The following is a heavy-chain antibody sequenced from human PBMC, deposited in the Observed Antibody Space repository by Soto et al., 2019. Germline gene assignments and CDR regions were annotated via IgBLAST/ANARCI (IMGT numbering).Heavy chain of an antibody. Sequence: GGSLRLSCAASGFTFSSYAMSWVRQAPGKGLEWVSAISGSGGSTYYADSVKGRFTISRDNSKNTLYLQMNSLRAEDTAVYYCAKVGDPYYDFWSGYPAPFDYWGQGTLVTVSS. V-gene: IGHV3-23*01. CDR1: GFTFSSYA. J-gene: IGHJ4*02. CDR3: AKVGDPYYDFWSGYPAPFDY. CDR2: ISGSGGST. D-gene: IGHD3-3*01.